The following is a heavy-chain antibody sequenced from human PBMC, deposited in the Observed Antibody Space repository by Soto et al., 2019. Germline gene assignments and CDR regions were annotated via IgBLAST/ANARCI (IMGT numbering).Heavy chain of an antibody. CDR3: ARELRIPVVAQNAFDI. D-gene: IGHD2-15*01. Sequence: GASVKVSCKASGYTFTSYYMHWLRQAPGQGLEWMGIINPSGGSTSYAQKFQGRVTMTRDTSTSTVYMELSSLRSEDTAVYYCARELRIPVVAQNAFDIWGQGTMVTVSS. J-gene: IGHJ3*02. CDR2: INPSGGST. CDR1: GYTFTSYY. V-gene: IGHV1-46*01.